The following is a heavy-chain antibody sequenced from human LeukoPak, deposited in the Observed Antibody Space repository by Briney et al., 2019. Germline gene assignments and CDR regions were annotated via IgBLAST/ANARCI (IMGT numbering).Heavy chain of an antibody. CDR1: GFTFSSYW. J-gene: IGHJ4*02. D-gene: IGHD6-13*01. V-gene: IGHV3-7*05. CDR2: IKHDGSDT. CDR3: ARRIAATGMKYFDY. Sequence: PGGSLRLSCAASGFTFSSYWMSWVRQAPGKGLEWVANIKHDGSDTNYVYSVKGRFTISRDNAKHSLYLQMNSLRAEDTAMYYCARRIAATGMKYFDYWGQGTLVTVSS.